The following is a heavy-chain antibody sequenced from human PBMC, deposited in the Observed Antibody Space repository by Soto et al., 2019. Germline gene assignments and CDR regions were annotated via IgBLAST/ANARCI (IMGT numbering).Heavy chain of an antibody. Sequence: QVQLVESGGGVVQPGRSLRLSCAASGFTFSSYGMHWVRQAPGKGLEWVAVIWYDGSNKYYADSVKGRFTISRDNSQNTLYLQMNSLRAEDTAVYYCASLGRSPGFIAAAGQMDVWGQGTTVTVSS. J-gene: IGHJ6*02. V-gene: IGHV3-33*01. CDR3: ASLGRSPGFIAAAGQMDV. D-gene: IGHD6-13*01. CDR1: GFTFSSYG. CDR2: IWYDGSNK.